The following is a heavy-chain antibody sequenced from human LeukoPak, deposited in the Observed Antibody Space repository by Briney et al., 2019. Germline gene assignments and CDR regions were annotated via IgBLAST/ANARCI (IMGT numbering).Heavy chain of an antibody. J-gene: IGHJ4*02. CDR3: ARKGFDY. D-gene: IGHD2-15*01. CDR1: GFTFDDYG. V-gene: IGHV3-21*01. Sequence: PGGSLRLSCAASGFTFDDYGLNSVRQAPGKGLEWVSSISSSSSYIYYADSVKGRFTISRDNAESSLYLQMNSLRAEDTAVYYCARKGFDYWGQGTLVTVSS. CDR2: ISSSSSYI.